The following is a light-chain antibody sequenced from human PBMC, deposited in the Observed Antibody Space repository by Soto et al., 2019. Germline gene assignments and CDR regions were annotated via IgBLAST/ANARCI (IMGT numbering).Light chain of an antibody. CDR3: QQYGSSPQT. Sequence: EIVLTQSPGTLSLSPGERATLSCRASQSIGSSYLAWYQQKPGQAPRHLIYSTASRATGIPDRFSGSGSGTDFTLTISRLEPEDFAVYYCQQYGSSPQTFGQGTKVEIK. CDR1: QSIGSSY. J-gene: IGKJ1*01. V-gene: IGKV3-20*01. CDR2: STA.